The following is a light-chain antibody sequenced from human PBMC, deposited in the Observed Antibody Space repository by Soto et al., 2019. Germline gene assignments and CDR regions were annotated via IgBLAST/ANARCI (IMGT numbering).Light chain of an antibody. J-gene: IGLJ2*01. CDR3: SSYTSSSTPL. CDR2: DVS. V-gene: IGLV2-14*01. Sequence: QSALTQPASVSGSPGRSITISCTGTSSDVGAYNYVSWYQQYPGKAHKLMIYDVSNRPSGVSNRFSGSKSGNTASLTISGLQAEDEADYYCSSYTSSSTPLFGGGTKLTVL. CDR1: SSDVGAYNY.